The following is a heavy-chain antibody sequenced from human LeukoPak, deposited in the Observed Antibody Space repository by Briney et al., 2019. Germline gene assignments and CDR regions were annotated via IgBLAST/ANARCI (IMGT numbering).Heavy chain of an antibody. Sequence: ASVKVSCKASGGTFSSYAISWVRQAPGQGLEWMGRIIPILGIANYAQKFQGRVTITADKSTSTAYMELSSLRSEDTAVYYCARLHGSSLPRVFDYWGQGTLVTVSS. J-gene: IGHJ4*02. CDR1: GGTFSSYA. D-gene: IGHD6-6*01. CDR3: ARLHGSSLPRVFDY. V-gene: IGHV1-69*04. CDR2: IIPILGIA.